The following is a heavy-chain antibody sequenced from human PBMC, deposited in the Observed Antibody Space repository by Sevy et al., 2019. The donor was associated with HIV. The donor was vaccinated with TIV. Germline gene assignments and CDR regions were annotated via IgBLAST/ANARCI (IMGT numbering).Heavy chain of an antibody. Sequence: GGSLRLSCVASGFTFSNYGMHWVRQAPGKGLEWVSYISNSGTTKYYSDSVKGRFTISRDNARNSLYLQMHSLRAEDTAVYYCARDLPPSATTVAHFDCWGQGTLVTVSS. V-gene: IGHV3-48*04. CDR1: GFTFSNYG. CDR2: ISNSGTTK. J-gene: IGHJ4*02. D-gene: IGHD4-17*01. CDR3: ARDLPPSATTVAHFDC.